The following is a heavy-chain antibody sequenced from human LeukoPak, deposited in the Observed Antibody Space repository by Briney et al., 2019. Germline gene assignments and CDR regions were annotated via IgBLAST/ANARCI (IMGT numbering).Heavy chain of an antibody. CDR3: AREGPRDYYYGMDV. J-gene: IGHJ6*02. CDR1: GFTFSDYY. V-gene: IGHV3-11*01. CDR2: ISSSGGTI. Sequence: GGSLRLSCAASGFTFSDYYMSWIRQAPGKGLEWVSYISSSGGTIYYADSVKGRFTISRDNAKNSLYLQMNSLRAEDTAVYYCAREGPRDYYYGMDVWGQGTTVTVSS.